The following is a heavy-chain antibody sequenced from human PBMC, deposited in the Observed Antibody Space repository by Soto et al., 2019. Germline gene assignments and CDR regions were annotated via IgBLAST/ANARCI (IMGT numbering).Heavy chain of an antibody. D-gene: IGHD1-26*01. CDR2: ISHNGGDK. CDR3: ATGSTHSGSYYGFDY. V-gene: IGHV3-30*03. J-gene: IGHJ4*02. Sequence: QVQVVESGGGVVQPRRSLRLSCATSGFTFSGYGMHWVRQAPGKGLEWVALISHNGGDKYYADSVKGRFTISRDNSKNTVYLQMNSLRVDDTGIYYCATGSTHSGSYYGFDYWGQGTLVTVSS. CDR1: GFTFSGYG.